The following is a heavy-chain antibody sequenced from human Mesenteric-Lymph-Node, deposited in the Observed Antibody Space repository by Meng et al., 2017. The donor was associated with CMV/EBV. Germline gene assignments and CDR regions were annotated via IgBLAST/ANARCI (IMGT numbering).Heavy chain of an antibody. V-gene: IGHV3-53*05. CDR3: ARDCCRSGSSYYGGYAFDI. CDR1: GFTVSSNY. J-gene: IGHJ3*02. Sequence: GESLKISCAASGFTVSSNYMSWVRQAPGKGLEWVSVIYSGGSTYYADSVKGRFTISRDNSRDTLYLQMNSLRAQDTAVYYCARDCCRSGSSYYGGYAFDIWGQGTMVTVSS. CDR2: IYSGGST. D-gene: IGHD3-10*01.